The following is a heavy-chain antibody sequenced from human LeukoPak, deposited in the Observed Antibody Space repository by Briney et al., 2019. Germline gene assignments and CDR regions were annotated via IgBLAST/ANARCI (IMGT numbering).Heavy chain of an antibody. CDR3: VRVVSGTDLIDI. D-gene: IGHD2-21*01. J-gene: IGHJ4*02. CDR1: GDSVSSNSAA. CDR2: TYYRSKWYY. V-gene: IGHV6-1*01. Sequence: SQTLSLTCVISGDSVSSNSAAWNWIRQSPSRGLEWLGRTYYRSKWYYDYAGSVKSRTSIKPDTSKNQFYLQLNSVTPEDTAVYYCVRVVSGTDLIDIWGQGTLVTVSS.